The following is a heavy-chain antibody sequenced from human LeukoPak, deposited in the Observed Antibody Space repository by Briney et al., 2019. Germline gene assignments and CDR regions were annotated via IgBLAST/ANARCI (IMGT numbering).Heavy chain of an antibody. V-gene: IGHV4-34*01. J-gene: IGHJ5*02. CDR3: ARVTTRDWFDP. Sequence: SETLSLTCAVYGGSFGGYYWSWIRQPPGKGLEWIGEINHSGSTNYNPSLKSRVTISVDTSKNQFSLKLSSVTAADTAVYYCARVTTRDWFDPWGQGTLVTVSS. D-gene: IGHD4-11*01. CDR2: INHSGST. CDR1: GGSFGGYY.